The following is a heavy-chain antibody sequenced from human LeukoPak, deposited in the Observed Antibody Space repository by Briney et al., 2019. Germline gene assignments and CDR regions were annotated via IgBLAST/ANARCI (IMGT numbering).Heavy chain of an antibody. CDR3: AREGGEWLRFNY. J-gene: IGHJ4*02. CDR1: GYTFITYY. D-gene: IGHD5-12*01. CDR2: INPNSGGT. Sequence: ASVKVSCKASGYTFITYYMHCVRHAPGQGLEWMGWINPNSGGTNYAQKFQGRVTMTRDTSISTAYMELSRLRSDDTAVYYCAREGGEWLRFNYWGQGTLVTVSS. V-gene: IGHV1-2*02.